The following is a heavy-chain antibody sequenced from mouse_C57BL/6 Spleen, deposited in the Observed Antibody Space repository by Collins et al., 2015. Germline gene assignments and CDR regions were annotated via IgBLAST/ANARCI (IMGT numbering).Heavy chain of an antibody. V-gene: IGHV1-9*01. CDR3: ARYDYSAWFAY. D-gene: IGHD2-4*01. J-gene: IGHJ3*01. CDR1: GYTFSSYW. CDR2: ILPGSGST. Sequence: QVQLQQSGAELMKPGASVKISCKATGYTFSSYWIEWVKQRPGHGLEWIGEILPGSGSTNYNEKFKGKATFTADTSSNTAYMQLSSLTSEDSAVYYCARYDYSAWFAYWGQGTLVTVSA.